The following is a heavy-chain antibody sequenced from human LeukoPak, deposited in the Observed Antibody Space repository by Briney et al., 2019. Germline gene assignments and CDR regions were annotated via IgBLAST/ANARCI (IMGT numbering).Heavy chain of an antibody. D-gene: IGHD3-22*01. CDR1: GGSISSYY. CDR3: ARDRYYYDSSARYFDY. V-gene: IGHV4-4*07. Sequence: SETLSLTCTVSGGSISSYYWSWIRQPAGKGLEWIGRIHTSGSTNYGPSLKSRVTMSVDTSKNQFSLKLSSVTAADTAVYYCARDRYYYDSSARYFDYWGQGTLVTVSS. CDR2: IHTSGST. J-gene: IGHJ4*02.